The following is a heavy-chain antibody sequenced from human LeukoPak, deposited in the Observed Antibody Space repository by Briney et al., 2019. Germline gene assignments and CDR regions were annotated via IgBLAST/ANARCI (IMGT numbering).Heavy chain of an antibody. CDR1: GGSISSYY. D-gene: IGHD6-19*01. J-gene: IGHJ4*02. V-gene: IGHV4-59*01. Sequence: SETLSLTCTVSGGSISSYYWSWIRQPPGKGLEWIGYIYYSGSTNYNPSLKSRVTISVDTSKHQFSLKLSSVAAADTAVYYCASPGYSSGWYYFDYWGQGTLVTVSS. CDR3: ASPGYSSGWYYFDY. CDR2: IYYSGST.